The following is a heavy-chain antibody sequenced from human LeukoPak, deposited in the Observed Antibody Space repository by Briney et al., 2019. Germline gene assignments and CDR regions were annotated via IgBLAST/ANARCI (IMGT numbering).Heavy chain of an antibody. Sequence: QTGGSLRLSCAASGFAFSRYGMHWVRQAPGKGLEWVAFIRFDGSNKYLADSVKGRFTISRDNAKNTLSLQMNSLRVEDTAVYYCAKGEHGYSSGWYVGPYYYGMDVWGQGTTVTVSS. J-gene: IGHJ6*02. D-gene: IGHD6-19*01. CDR1: GFAFSRYG. V-gene: IGHV3-30*02. CDR3: AKGEHGYSSGWYVGPYYYGMDV. CDR2: IRFDGSNK.